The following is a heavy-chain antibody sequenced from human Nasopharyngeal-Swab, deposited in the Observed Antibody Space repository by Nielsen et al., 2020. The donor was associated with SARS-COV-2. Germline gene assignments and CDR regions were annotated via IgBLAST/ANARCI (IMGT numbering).Heavy chain of an antibody. D-gene: IGHD6-13*01. Sequence: SLKISCAASGFTFDDYAMHWVRQAPGKGLEWVSGISWNSGSIGYADSVKGRFTISRDNAKNSLYLQMNSLRAEDTALYYCAKDKVRSSSWYDYWGQGTLVTVSS. CDR2: ISWNSGSI. CDR3: AKDKVRSSSWYDY. CDR1: GFTFDDYA. V-gene: IGHV3-9*01. J-gene: IGHJ4*02.